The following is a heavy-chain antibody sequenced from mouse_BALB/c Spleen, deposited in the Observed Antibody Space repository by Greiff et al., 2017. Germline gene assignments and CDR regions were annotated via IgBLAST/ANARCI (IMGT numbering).Heavy chain of an antibody. J-gene: IGHJ4*01. CDR3: ARRGTRYAMDY. Sequence: EVKLMESGGGLVKPGGSLKLSCAASGFTFSSYAMSWVRQSPEKRLEWVAEISSGGSYTYYPDTVTGRFTISRDNAKNTLYLEMSSLRSEDTAMYYCARRGTRYAMDYWGQGTSVTVSS. D-gene: IGHD3-3*01. CDR2: ISSGGSYT. CDR1: GFTFSSYA. V-gene: IGHV5-9-4*01.